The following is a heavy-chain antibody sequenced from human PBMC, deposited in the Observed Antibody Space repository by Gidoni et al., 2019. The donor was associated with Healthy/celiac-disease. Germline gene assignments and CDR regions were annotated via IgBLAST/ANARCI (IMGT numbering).Heavy chain of an antibody. V-gene: IGHV3-15*01. Sequence: EVQLVESGGGLVKPGGSLRLSCAASGFTFSNAWMSWVRQAPGKGLEWVGRIKSKTDGGTTDYAAPVKGRFTISRDDSKNTLYLQMNSLKTEDTAVYYCTTELAELGSYYFDYWGQGTLVTVSS. CDR2: IKSKTDGGTT. J-gene: IGHJ4*02. D-gene: IGHD7-27*01. CDR1: GFTFSNAW. CDR3: TTELAELGSYYFDY.